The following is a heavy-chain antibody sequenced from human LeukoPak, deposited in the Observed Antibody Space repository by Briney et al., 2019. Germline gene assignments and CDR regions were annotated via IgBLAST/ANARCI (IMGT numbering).Heavy chain of an antibody. CDR3: ARDPYVWGSYRYNEADY. D-gene: IGHD3-16*02. Sequence: PSETLSLTCTVSGGSISSSSYYWGWIRQPPGKGLEWIGRIYYSGSTYYNPSLKSRVTISVDTSKNQFSLKLSSVTAADTAVYYCARDPYVWGSYRYNEADYWGQGTLVTVSS. CDR2: IYYSGST. J-gene: IGHJ4*02. V-gene: IGHV4-39*07. CDR1: GGSISSSSYY.